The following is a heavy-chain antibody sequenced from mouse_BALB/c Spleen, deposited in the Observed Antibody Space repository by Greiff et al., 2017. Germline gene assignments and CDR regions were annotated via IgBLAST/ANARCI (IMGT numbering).Heavy chain of an antibody. J-gene: IGHJ1*01. CDR1: GYAFTNYL. CDR3: ARRRYYGSNWYFDV. CDR2: INPGSGGT. V-gene: IGHV1-54*01. D-gene: IGHD1-1*01. Sequence: QVQLQQSGAELVRPATSVKVSCKASGYAFTNYLIEWVKQRPGQGLEWIGVINPGSGGTNYNEKFKGKATLTADKSSSTAYMQLSSLTSDDSAVYFCARRRYYGSNWYFDVWGAGTTVTVSS.